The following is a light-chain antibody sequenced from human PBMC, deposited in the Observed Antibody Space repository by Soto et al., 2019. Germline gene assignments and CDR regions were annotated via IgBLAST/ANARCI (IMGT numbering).Light chain of an antibody. V-gene: IGKV1-5*03. CDR3: QKLNKYPST. CDR2: KES. Sequence: DLHMTQSPSTLSSSLGDSVTITCRASQSISSWLAWYQQKTGKAPKLLIYKESTLESGVPSRLSGSGSGTELNLTISRLQPEDFATYYCQKLNKYPSTCGGGTQVDIK. J-gene: IGKJ4*01. CDR1: QSISSW.